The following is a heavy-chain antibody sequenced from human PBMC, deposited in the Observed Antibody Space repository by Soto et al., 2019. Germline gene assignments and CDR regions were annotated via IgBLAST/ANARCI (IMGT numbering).Heavy chain of an antibody. CDR3: ARDPPRGGTSSWDADS. Sequence: PVGSLRLSCAASGFIFTSNSMNWVRQVPGKGLQWLSSISSSGTFKSYGDSVKGRFTISRDNAKNSLFLQMNNLRGEDTGLYYCARDPPRGGTSSWDADSWGQRTLVTVSS. J-gene: IGHJ4*02. V-gene: IGHV3-21*01. CDR2: ISSSGTFK. CDR1: GFIFTSNS. D-gene: IGHD2-15*01.